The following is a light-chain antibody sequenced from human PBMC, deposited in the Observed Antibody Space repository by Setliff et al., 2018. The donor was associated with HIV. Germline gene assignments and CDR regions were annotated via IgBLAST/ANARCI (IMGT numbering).Light chain of an antibody. CDR3: SSYITNSTSYV. CDR1: SSDVGAYNY. J-gene: IGLJ1*01. CDR2: EVS. Sequence: QSALTQPASVSGSPGQSITISCTGTSSDVGAYNYVSWYQQHPGKAPKLMIYEVSNRPSGVSNRFSGSKSGNTASLTISGIQAEDEADYYCSSYITNSTSYVFGTGTKATVL. V-gene: IGLV2-14*01.